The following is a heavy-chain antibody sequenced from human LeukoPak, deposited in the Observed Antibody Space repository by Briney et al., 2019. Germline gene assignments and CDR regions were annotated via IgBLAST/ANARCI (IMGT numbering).Heavy chain of an antibody. J-gene: IGHJ4*02. CDR2: ISAYNGNT. D-gene: IGHD5-12*01. CDR1: GYTFTSDV. CDR3: ARVSGYDPSREKGIFDY. V-gene: IGHV1-18*01. Sequence: ASVRVSSAASGYTFTSDVISWVRQGPGQGVERMGWISAYNGNTNYAQKLQGRVTMTTDTSTSTAYMEPRSLRSDDTAVYYCARVSGYDPSREKGIFDYWGQGALVTVSS.